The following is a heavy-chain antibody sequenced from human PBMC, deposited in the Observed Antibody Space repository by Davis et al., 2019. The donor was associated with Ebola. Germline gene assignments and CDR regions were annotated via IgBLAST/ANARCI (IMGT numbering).Heavy chain of an antibody. Sequence: GESLKISCAASGFTFSTYAMHWVRQAPGQRPEWMGWINAGNGNTRYSQKFQGRVTITRDTSATTGYMELSSLTSEDTALYYCARVKQNNWGPLGDFDYWGQGTLVTVSS. D-gene: IGHD7-27*01. CDR3: ARVKQNNWGPLGDFDY. V-gene: IGHV1-3*01. CDR1: GFTFSTYA. J-gene: IGHJ4*02. CDR2: INAGNGNT.